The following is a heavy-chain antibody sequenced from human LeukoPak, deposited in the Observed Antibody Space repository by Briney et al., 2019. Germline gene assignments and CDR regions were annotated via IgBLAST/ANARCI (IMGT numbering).Heavy chain of an antibody. CDR1: GGSISSGGNY. J-gene: IGHJ5*02. V-gene: IGHV4-31*03. CDR3: ARDRWFDP. Sequence: SQTLSLTCTVSGGSISSGGNYWSWIRQHPGKGLEWIGYIYYSGSTYYNPSLKSRVTISLDTSKNQFSLKLTSVTAAVTAVYYCARDRWFDPWGQGTLVTVSS. CDR2: IYYSGST.